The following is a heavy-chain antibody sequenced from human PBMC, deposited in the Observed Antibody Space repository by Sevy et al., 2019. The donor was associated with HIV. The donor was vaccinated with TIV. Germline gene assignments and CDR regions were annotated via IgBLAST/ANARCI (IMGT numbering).Heavy chain of an antibody. CDR1: GFIFSGYG. CDR2: ISGSGGST. D-gene: IGHD6-13*01. J-gene: IGHJ1*01. Sequence: GGSLRLSCAASGFIFSGYGMSWVRQAPGQGLEWVSAISGSGGSTYYADSVKGRFTISRDNFRNTLYLQMNSLRAEDTAVYYCAKDRITAARLQHWGQGTLVTVSS. V-gene: IGHV3-23*01. CDR3: AKDRITAARLQH.